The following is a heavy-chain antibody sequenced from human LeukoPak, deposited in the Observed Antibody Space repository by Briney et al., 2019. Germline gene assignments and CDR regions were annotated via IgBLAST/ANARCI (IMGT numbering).Heavy chain of an antibody. J-gene: IGHJ4*02. Sequence: GGSLRLSCAASRFTFSSYEMNWVRQAPGKGLEWVSYISGSDTTIYYADSVRGRFTISRDNAKNSLYLQMNSLRAEDTAVYYCARESSSGLDCWGQGTLVTVSS. D-gene: IGHD6-19*01. CDR1: RFTFSSYE. CDR2: ISGSDTTI. CDR3: ARESSSGLDC. V-gene: IGHV3-48*03.